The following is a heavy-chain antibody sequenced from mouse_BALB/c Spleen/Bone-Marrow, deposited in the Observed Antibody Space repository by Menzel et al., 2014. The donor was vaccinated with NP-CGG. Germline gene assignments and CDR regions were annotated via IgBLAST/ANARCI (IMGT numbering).Heavy chain of an antibody. Sequence: QVQLQQSGADLVRPGVLVKISCKGSVYTFIDYVMFWVKQSHARSLEWIGVISTYIGNTNYNQKFKGKSTMTVDKSSGTAYMELTRLTSEDSAIYYCARWYYFDYWGQGTTLTVSS. V-gene: IGHV1S137*01. CDR3: ARWYYFDY. J-gene: IGHJ2*01. CDR1: VYTFIDYV. CDR2: ISTYIGNT.